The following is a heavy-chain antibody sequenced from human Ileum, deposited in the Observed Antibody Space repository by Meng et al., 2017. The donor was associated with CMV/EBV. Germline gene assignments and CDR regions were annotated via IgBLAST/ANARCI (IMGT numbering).Heavy chain of an antibody. V-gene: IGHV1-18*01. D-gene: IGHD3/OR15-3a*01. CDR1: GYTFSNYG. J-gene: IGHJ4*02. CDR2: ISVHTGNT. Sequence: ASVKVSCKASGYTFSNYGISWVRQAPGQGLEWMGWISVHTGNTNYAQKVQGRVTLTTETSTRTAYMELRSLTSDDTAVYYCARSQSYDFWSGYPQGYWGQGTLVTVSS. CDR3: ARSQSYDFWSGYPQGY.